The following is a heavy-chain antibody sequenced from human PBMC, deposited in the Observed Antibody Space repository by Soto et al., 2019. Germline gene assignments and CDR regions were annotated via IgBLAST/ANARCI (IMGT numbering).Heavy chain of an antibody. J-gene: IGHJ6*02. V-gene: IGHV4-39*01. CDR2: FSYSGST. CDR3: ARLGGYCSTTTCYGYYAMDV. CDR1: GGSLSSCPYS. D-gene: IGHD2-2*01. Sequence: SETLSLTCTVSGGSLSSCPYSWGWIRQPPEKGLEWIGTFSYSGSTYYNPSLESRVTISVDTSKNQFPLKVSSVTAADTAMYYCARLGGYCSTTTCYGYYAMDVWGQGTTVTVSS.